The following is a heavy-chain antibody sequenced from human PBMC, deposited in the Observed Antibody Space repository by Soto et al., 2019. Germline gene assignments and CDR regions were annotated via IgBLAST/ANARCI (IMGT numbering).Heavy chain of an antibody. CDR3: ARDPPYYGSGSYYKGFDP. D-gene: IGHD3-10*01. CDR1: GGTFSSYA. J-gene: IGHJ5*02. CDR2: IIPIFGTA. Sequence: ASVKVSCKASGGTFSSYAISWVRQAPGQGLEWMGGIIPIFGTANYAQKFQGRVTITADESTSTAYMELSSLRSEDTAVYYCARDPPYYGSGSYYKGFDPWGQGTLVTVSS. V-gene: IGHV1-69*13.